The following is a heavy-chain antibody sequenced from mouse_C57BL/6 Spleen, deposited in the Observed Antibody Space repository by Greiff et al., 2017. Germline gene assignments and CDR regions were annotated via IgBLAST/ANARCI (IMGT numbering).Heavy chain of an antibody. Sequence: VQLQQSGPELVKPGASVKISCKASGYSFTGYYMNWVKQSPEKSLEWIGEINPSTGGTTYNQKFKTKATLTVDKSSSTAYMQLKSLTSEDSAVYYCARVVKDYYALDCWGQGTSVTVSS. CDR2: INPSTGGT. CDR1: GYSFTGYY. J-gene: IGHJ4*01. V-gene: IGHV1-42*01. D-gene: IGHD2-2*01. CDR3: ARVVKDYYALDC.